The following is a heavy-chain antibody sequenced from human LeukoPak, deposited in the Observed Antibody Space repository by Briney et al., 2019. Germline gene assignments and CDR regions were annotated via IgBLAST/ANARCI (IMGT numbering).Heavy chain of an antibody. CDR1: GGSISSGDYY. J-gene: IGHJ6*02. D-gene: IGHD3-9*01. Sequence: SQTLSLTCTVSGGSISSGDYYWSCIRQPPGKGLEWIGYIYYSGSTYYNPSLKSRVTISVDTSKNQFSLKLSSVTAADTAVYYCARVGYDILTGSPYYYYGMDVWGQGTTVTVSS. V-gene: IGHV4-30-4*01. CDR2: IYYSGST. CDR3: ARVGYDILTGSPYYYYGMDV.